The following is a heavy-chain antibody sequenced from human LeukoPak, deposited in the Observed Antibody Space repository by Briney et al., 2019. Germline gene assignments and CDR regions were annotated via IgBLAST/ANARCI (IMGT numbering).Heavy chain of an antibody. Sequence: GGSLRLSCAASGFTFSYYSMSWVRQAPGKGLEWVSGITGSAGSTHYADSVKGRFTISRDNTNNTLYLQMNSLRAEDTAIYYCAKSSYYDSSGYYREYYFDYWGQGTLVTVSS. CDR2: ITGSAGST. D-gene: IGHD3-22*01. V-gene: IGHV3-23*01. CDR1: GFTFSYYS. CDR3: AKSSYYDSSGYYREYYFDY. J-gene: IGHJ4*02.